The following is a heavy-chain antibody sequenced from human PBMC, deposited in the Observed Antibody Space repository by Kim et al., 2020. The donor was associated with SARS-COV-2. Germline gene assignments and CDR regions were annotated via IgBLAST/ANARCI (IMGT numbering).Heavy chain of an antibody. Sequence: GGSLRLSCAASGFTFGDYAMHWVRQAPGKGLEWVSGISWNSGSIGYADSVKGRFTISRDNAKNSLYLQMNSLRAEDTALYYCAKGMAGIDDTFDYWGQGTLVTVSS. V-gene: IGHV3-9*01. J-gene: IGHJ4*02. CDR2: ISWNSGSI. CDR1: GFTFGDYA. CDR3: AKGMAGIDDTFDY. D-gene: IGHD3-9*01.